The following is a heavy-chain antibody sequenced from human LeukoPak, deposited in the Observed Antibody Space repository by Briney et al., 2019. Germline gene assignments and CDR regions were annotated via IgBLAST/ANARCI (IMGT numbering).Heavy chain of an antibody. CDR1: GYSFTSYW. V-gene: IGHV5-10-1*01. CDR2: IDPSDSYT. J-gene: IGHJ4*02. D-gene: IGHD6-19*01. Sequence: GESLKISCKGSGYSFTSYWISWVRQMPGKGLEWMGRIDPSDSYTNYSPSFQGHVTITADKSISTAYLQWSSLKASDTAMYYCARSEAVAGTINYWGQGTLVTVSS. CDR3: ARSEAVAGTINY.